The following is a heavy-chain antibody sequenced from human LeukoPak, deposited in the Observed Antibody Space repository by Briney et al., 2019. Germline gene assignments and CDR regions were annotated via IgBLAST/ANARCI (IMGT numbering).Heavy chain of an antibody. CDR1: GDSISNDYY. J-gene: IGHJ3*01. CDR3: TRKATTGPTKAAFDV. D-gene: IGHD4-17*01. Sequence: SDTLSLTCAVSGDSISNDYYWGWLRQPPGRGLEWIGHIYHSGSGYYNPSLKSRVAMSVDTSKNQFSLKLSSMTAVDTAVYYCTRKATTGPTKAAFDVWGQGTMVTVSS. V-gene: IGHV4-28*01. CDR2: IYHSGSG.